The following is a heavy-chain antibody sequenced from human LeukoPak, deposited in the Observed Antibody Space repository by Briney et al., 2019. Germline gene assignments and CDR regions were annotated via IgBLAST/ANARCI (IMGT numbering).Heavy chain of an antibody. CDR3: ARDGGSGSERN. J-gene: IGHJ4*02. CDR2: ISSSGTTI. V-gene: IGHV3-11*04. Sequence: VSYISSSGTTIYYAASVKGRFTISRDNAKNSLYLQMNSLRAEDTAVYYCARDGGSGSERNWGQGTLVTVSS. D-gene: IGHD3-10*01.